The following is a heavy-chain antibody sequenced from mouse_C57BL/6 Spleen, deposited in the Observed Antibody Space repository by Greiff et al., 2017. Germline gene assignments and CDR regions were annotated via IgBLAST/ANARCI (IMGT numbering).Heavy chain of an antibody. Sequence: QVQLQQPGAELVRPGSSVKLSCKASGYTFTSYWMDWVKQRPGQGLEWIGNIYPSDSETHYNQQFKDKATLTVDKSSSTAYMQLSSLTSEDSAVYYCARFPYDYDGGYAMDYWGQGTSVTVSS. CDR3: ARFPYDYDGGYAMDY. D-gene: IGHD2-4*01. J-gene: IGHJ4*01. CDR2: IYPSDSET. CDR1: GYTFTSYW. V-gene: IGHV1-61*01.